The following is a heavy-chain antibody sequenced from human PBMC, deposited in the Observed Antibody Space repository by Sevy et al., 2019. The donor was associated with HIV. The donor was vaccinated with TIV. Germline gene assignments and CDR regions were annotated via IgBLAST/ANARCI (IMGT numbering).Heavy chain of an antibody. J-gene: IGHJ6*02. V-gene: IGHV3-30*18. Sequence: GGSLRLSCAASGFTFSSYGMHWVRQAPGKGLEWVAVISYDGSNKYCADSVKGRFTISRDNSKNTLYLQMNSLRAEDTAVYYCAKSCRPPFESSGPTTPYYYYGMDVWGQGTTVTVSS. CDR2: ISYDGSNK. CDR1: GFTFSSYG. D-gene: IGHD3-22*01. CDR3: AKSCRPPFESSGPTTPYYYYGMDV.